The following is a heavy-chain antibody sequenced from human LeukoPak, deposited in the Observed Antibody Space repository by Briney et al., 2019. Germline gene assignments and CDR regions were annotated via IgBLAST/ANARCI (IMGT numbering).Heavy chain of an antibody. D-gene: IGHD3-22*01. CDR2: INPSGGST. J-gene: IGHJ4*02. CDR3: ARVHHYYDSSGYLDY. V-gene: IGHV1-46*03. Sequence: ASVKVSCKASGYTFTSYYMHWVRQAPGQGLEWMGIINPSGGSTSYAQKFQGRVTMTRDTSTSTVYMELSSLRSEDTAVYYCARVHHYYDSSGYLDYWGQGTLVTVSS. CDR1: GYTFTSYY.